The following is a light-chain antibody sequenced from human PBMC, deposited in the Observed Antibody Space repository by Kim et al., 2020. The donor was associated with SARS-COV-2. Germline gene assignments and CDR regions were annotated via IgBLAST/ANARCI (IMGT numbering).Light chain of an antibody. Sequence: SASVGDRVTITCRASQSISFHLNWYQQKSGKAPKLLIYAASSLQTGVPSTFSGSGSGTGFTLTISSLQPEDFATYYCQQSYSTPYIFGQGTKLEI. V-gene: IGKV1-39*01. CDR3: QQSYSTPYI. CDR1: QSISFH. CDR2: AAS. J-gene: IGKJ2*01.